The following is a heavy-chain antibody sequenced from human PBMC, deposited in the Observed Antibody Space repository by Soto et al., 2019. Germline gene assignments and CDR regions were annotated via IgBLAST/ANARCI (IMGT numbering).Heavy chain of an antibody. V-gene: IGHV1-69*01. CDR2: IIPIFGTA. D-gene: IGHD3-22*01. CDR1: GGTFSSYA. J-gene: IGHJ4*02. CDR3: ARAKNYYYDSSGQGLPFDY. Sequence: QVQLVQSGAEVKKPGSSVKVSCKASGGTFSSYAISWVRQAPGQGLEWMGGIIPIFGTANYAQKFQGRVTITADESTSKAYMELSSLRSEDTAVYYCARAKNYYYDSSGQGLPFDYWGQGTLVTVSS.